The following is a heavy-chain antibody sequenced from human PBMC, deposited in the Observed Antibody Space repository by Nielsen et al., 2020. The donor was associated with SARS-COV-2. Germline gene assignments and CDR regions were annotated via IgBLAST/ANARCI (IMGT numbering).Heavy chain of an antibody. CDR2: IVNRGDTT. Sequence: GESLKISCAASGFTFSRFGMHWVRQAPGKGLEWVSGIVNRGDTTFYADSAKGRFTISRDDSKNTLYLHMSSLRAEDTALYYCAKGERGISILFEAWGQGTLVTVSS. V-gene: IGHV3-23*01. D-gene: IGHD3-3*01. J-gene: IGHJ5*02. CDR3: AKGERGISILFEA. CDR1: GFTFSRFG.